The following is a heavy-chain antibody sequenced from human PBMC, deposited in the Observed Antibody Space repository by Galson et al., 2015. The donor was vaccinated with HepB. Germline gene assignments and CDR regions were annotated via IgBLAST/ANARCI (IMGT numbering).Heavy chain of an antibody. CDR1: GFTFSGYW. D-gene: IGHD3-22*01. CDR3: ARRYYDSSGYYSTYYYYYMDV. CDR2: INTDGSNT. J-gene: IGHJ6*03. V-gene: IGHV3-74*01. Sequence: SLRLSCAASGFTFSGYWMHWVRQVPGKGLVWVSRINTDGSNTSYADSVKGRFTISRDNAKNTLYLQMNSLRAEDTAVYYCARRYYDSSGYYSTYYYYYMDVWGKGTTVTVSS.